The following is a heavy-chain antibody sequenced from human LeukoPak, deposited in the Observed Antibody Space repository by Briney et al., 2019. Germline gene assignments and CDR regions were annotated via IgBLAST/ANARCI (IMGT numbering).Heavy chain of an antibody. CDR1: GFTFSSYG. CDR2: ISGRGGST. Sequence: GGSLRLSCAASGFTFSSYGMSWVRQAPGKGLEWVSAISGRGGSTYYADSVKGRFTISRDNSKNTLYLQMNSLRAEDTAVYYCAKAVAHVRIYAFDIWGQGTMVTVSS. V-gene: IGHV3-23*01. D-gene: IGHD2/OR15-2a*01. CDR3: AKAVAHVRIYAFDI. J-gene: IGHJ3*02.